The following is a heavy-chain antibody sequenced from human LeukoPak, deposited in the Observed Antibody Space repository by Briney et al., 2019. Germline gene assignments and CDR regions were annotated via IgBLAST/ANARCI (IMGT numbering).Heavy chain of an antibody. CDR3: AKDPHDYGDQGGY. J-gene: IGHJ4*02. Sequence: GGSLRLSCAASGFTFSSYAMSWVRQAPGKGLEWVSAISGSGGSTYYADSVKGRFTIFRDNSKNTLYLQMNSLRAEDTAVYYCAKDPHDYGDQGGYWGQGTLVTVSS. CDR1: GFTFSSYA. V-gene: IGHV3-23*01. D-gene: IGHD4-17*01. CDR2: ISGSGGST.